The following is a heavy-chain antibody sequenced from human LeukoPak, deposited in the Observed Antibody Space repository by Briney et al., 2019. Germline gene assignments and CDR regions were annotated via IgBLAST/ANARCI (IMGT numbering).Heavy chain of an antibody. Sequence: SETLSLTCTVSGGSISSYYWSWIRQPPGKGLEYIGYIYYSGSTNSNPSLNSRVTISVDTSKNQFSLELSSVTAADTAVYYCARRGSGASLEYYFDLWGRGTLVTVSS. J-gene: IGHJ2*01. CDR3: ARRGSGASLEYYFDL. D-gene: IGHD1-14*01. CDR2: IYYSGST. CDR1: GGSISSYY. V-gene: IGHV4-59*08.